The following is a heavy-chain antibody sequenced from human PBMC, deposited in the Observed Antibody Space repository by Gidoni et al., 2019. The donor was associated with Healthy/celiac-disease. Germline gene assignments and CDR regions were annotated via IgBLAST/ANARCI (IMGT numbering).Heavy chain of an antibody. J-gene: IGHJ4*02. D-gene: IGHD5-12*01. CDR3: ARHGGYSGYDTPGPFDY. CDR2: IYYSGST. CDR1: GGSISSSSYY. V-gene: IGHV4-39*01. Sequence: QLQLQESGPGLVKPSETLSLTCTVSGGSISSSSYYWGWLRQPPGKGLEWIGSIYYSGSTYYNPSLKSRVTISVDTSKNQFSLKLSSVTAADTAVYYCARHGGYSGYDTPGPFDYWGQGTLITVSS.